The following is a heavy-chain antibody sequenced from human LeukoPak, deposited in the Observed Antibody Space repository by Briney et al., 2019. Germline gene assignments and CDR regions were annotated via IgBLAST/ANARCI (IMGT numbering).Heavy chain of an antibody. CDR1: AGSISSYY. J-gene: IGHJ4*02. Sequence: PSETLSLTCTVSAGSISSYYWSWIRQPPGKGLEWIGYIYYSGSTNYNPSLKSRVTISVDTSKNQFSLKLSSVTAADTAVYYCARGSTIFGVVIWNNFDYWGQGTLVTVSS. CDR2: IYYSGST. D-gene: IGHD3-3*01. CDR3: ARGSTIFGVVIWNNFDY. V-gene: IGHV4-59*01.